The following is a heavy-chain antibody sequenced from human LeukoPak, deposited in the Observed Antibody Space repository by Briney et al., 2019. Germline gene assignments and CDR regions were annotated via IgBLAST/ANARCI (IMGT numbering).Heavy chain of an antibody. D-gene: IGHD6-19*01. J-gene: IGHJ4*02. V-gene: IGHV3-23*01. CDR3: ARDRRYSSGWFPFDY. CDR2: ISGSGGST. Sequence: GGSLRLSCAASGFTFSSYAMSWVRQAPGKGLEWVSAISGSGGSTYYADSVKGRFTISRDNSKNTLYLQMNSLRAEDTAVYYCARDRRYSSGWFPFDYWGQGTLVTVSS. CDR1: GFTFSSYA.